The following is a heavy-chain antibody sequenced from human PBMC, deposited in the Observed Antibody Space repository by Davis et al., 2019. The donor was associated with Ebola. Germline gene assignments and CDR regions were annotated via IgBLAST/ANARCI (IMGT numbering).Heavy chain of an antibody. V-gene: IGHV3-21*01. CDR1: GFTFSSYS. CDR2: ISSRSTYA. J-gene: IGHJ4*02. Sequence: GESLKISCAVSGFTFSSYSMTWVRQAPGKGLEWVSSISSRSTYAYYADSVKGRFTISRDNAKNSLNLQMNSLRDEDTAVYYCAREADHYDSSGYYLFVEDWGQGTLVTVSS. D-gene: IGHD3-22*01. CDR3: AREADHYDSSGYYLFVED.